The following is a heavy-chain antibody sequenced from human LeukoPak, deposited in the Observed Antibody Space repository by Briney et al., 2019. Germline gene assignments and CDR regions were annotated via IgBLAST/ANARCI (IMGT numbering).Heavy chain of an antibody. J-gene: IGHJ4*02. CDR2: INHSGST. V-gene: IGHV4-34*01. CDR1: GGSFSVYY. CDR3: ARGTGYSSGWADY. D-gene: IGHD6-19*01. Sequence: PSETLSLTCAVYGGSFSVYYCSWIRQPPGKGLEWIGEINHSGSTNYNPSLKSRVTISVDTSKNQFSLKLSSVTAADTAVYYCARGTGYSSGWADYWGQGTLVTVSS.